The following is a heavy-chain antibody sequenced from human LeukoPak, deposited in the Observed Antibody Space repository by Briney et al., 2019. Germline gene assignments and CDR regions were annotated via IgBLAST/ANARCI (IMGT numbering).Heavy chain of an antibody. CDR2: IYYSGST. V-gene: IGHV4-39*01. J-gene: IGHJ4*02. CDR1: GGSISSSSYY. D-gene: IGHD3-22*01. CDR3: ARRFSGYGLGFGY. Sequence: NPSETLSLTCTVSGGSISSSSYYWGWIRQPPGKGLEWIGSIYYSGSTYYNPSLKSRVTISVDTSKNQFSLKLSSVTAADTAVYYCARRFSGYGLGFGYWGQGTLVTVSS.